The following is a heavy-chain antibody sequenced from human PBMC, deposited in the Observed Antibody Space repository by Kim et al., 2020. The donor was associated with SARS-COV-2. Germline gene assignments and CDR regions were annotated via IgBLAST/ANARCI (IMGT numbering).Heavy chain of an antibody. CDR3: ARSVDTTSSYWYFDV. D-gene: IGHD6-6*01. CDR2: TYYRSKWYN. Sequence: SQTLSLPCAISGDSFSTYSSAWNWIRQSPSRGLEWLGRTYYRSKWYNDYAVSVKSRITINPDTSRNQFSLQLSSVTPEDTAVYYCARSVDTTSSYWYFDVWGRSTLVTVSS. CDR1: GDSFSTYSSA. J-gene: IGHJ2*01. V-gene: IGHV6-1*01.